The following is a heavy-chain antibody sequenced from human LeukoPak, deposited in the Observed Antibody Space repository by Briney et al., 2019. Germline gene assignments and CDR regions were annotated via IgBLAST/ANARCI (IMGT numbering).Heavy chain of an antibody. D-gene: IGHD6-6*01. CDR2: ISAYNGNT. J-gene: IGHJ4*02. Sequence: ASVKVSCKASGYTFTSYGISWVRQAPGQGLEWMGWISAYNGNTNYAQKLQGRVTMTTDTSTSTAYVELRSLRSDDTAVYYCARELKYSSSSGFGYWGQGTLVTVSS. CDR1: GYTFTSYG. V-gene: IGHV1-18*01. CDR3: ARELKYSSSSGFGY.